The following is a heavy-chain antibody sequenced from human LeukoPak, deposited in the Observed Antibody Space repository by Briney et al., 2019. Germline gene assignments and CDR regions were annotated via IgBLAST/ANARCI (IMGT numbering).Heavy chain of an antibody. J-gene: IGHJ4*02. Sequence: SVKVSCKASGGTFSSYAISWVRQAPGQGLEWMGRIIPILGIANYAQKFQGRVTITADKSTSTAYMELSSLRSEDTAVYYCAREHGIYCSSSTSCPGYFDYWGQGTLVTVSS. CDR2: IIPILGIA. CDR1: GGTFSSYA. D-gene: IGHD2-2*01. V-gene: IGHV1-69*04. CDR3: AREHGIYCSSSTSCPGYFDY.